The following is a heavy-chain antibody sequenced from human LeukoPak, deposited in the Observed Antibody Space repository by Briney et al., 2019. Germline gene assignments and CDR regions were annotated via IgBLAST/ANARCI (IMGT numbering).Heavy chain of an antibody. J-gene: IGHJ4*02. D-gene: IGHD3-22*01. CDR3: TRAYYDSSGYYYYGNS. V-gene: IGHV3-73*01. CDR2: IRSESNNYAT. CDR1: GFTFSGSD. Sequence: GGSLKLSCAASGFTFSGSDMHWVRQASGKGLEWVGRIRSESNNYATAYAASVKARFTISRDDSKNTAYLQMNSLKTEDTAVYYCTRAYYDSSGYYYYGNSWGQGTLVTVSS.